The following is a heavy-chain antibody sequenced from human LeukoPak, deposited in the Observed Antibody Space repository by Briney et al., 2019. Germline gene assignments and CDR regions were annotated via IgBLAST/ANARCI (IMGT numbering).Heavy chain of an antibody. D-gene: IGHD3-3*01. CDR2: IYYSGST. J-gene: IGHJ4*02. Sequence: SETLSLTCTVSGGSISSSDYYWGWIRQPPGKGLEWIGSIYYSGSTYYNPSLKSRVTISIDTPKNQFSLKLSSVTAADTAVYYCASRPRRFLEWLPWDYWGQGTLVTVSS. V-gene: IGHV4-39*01. CDR3: ASRPRRFLEWLPWDY. CDR1: GGSISSSDYY.